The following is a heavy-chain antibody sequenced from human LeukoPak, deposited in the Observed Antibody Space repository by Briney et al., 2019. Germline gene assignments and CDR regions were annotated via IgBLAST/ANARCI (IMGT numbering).Heavy chain of an antibody. CDR1: GGAITSYY. Sequence: SETLSLTCTVSGGAITSYYCSWIRQPAGKGLEWIGRIYTSGSSNYNPSLRSRVTMSVDTSENQFSLKLRSVTAADTAVYYCARVEAGINNWYYDLWGRGTLVTVSS. CDR2: IYTSGSS. J-gene: IGHJ2*01. D-gene: IGHD6-13*01. CDR3: ARVEAGINNWYYDL. V-gene: IGHV4-4*07.